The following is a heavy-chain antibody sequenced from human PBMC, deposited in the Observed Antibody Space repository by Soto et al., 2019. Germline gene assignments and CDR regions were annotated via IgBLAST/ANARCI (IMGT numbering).Heavy chain of an antibody. V-gene: IGHV3-15*07. CDR1: GFSFNYAW. J-gene: IGHJ4*02. D-gene: IGHD5-18*01. CDR2: IKSKTDGGTA. CDR3: TTEIPVTARIDY. Sequence: EGQLVESGGGLVKPGGSLRLSCAASGFSFNYAWMSWVRQAPGKGLEWVGRIKSKTDGGTADYAAPVKGRFTISRDDSKSTLYLQMNSLNTEDTAVYYCTTEIPVTARIDYWGQGTLVTVSS.